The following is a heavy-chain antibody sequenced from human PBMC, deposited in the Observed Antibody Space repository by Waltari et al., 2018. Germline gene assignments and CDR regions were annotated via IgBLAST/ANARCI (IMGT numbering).Heavy chain of an antibody. J-gene: IGHJ4*02. CDR3: VRAILRFLKPIDS. D-gene: IGHD3-3*01. V-gene: IGHV1-2*02. Sequence: QVQLVQSGAEMRKPGTSVKVSCRTPGYTFPDYYIHWLRQAPGQGLEWMGWVNPSTGGTNYAQKFRDRVAMTRHTSINTASMELNRLRLDDTAVYFCVRAILRFLKPIDSWGQGTLVTVSS. CDR1: GYTFPDYY. CDR2: VNPSTGGT.